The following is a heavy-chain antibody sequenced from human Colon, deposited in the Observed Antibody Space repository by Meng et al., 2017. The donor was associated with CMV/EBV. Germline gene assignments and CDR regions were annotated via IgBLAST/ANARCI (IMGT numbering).Heavy chain of an antibody. CDR3: AKDPRSIVVVPAAIDN. CDR1: FTFSSYG. Sequence: FTFSSYGISGVGQGLGKGLEWDWEIRGSGGSTNYEDAEKGRFTITRDKSKNTMYLQMNSLRAEDKDVYYCAKDPRSIVVVPAAIDNWGQGTLVTVSS. D-gene: IGHD2-2*01. CDR2: IRGSGGST. J-gene: IGHJ4*02. V-gene: IGHV3-23*01.